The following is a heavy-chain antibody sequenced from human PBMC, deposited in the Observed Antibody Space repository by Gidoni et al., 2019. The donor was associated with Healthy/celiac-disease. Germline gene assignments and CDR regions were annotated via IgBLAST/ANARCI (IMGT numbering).Heavy chain of an antibody. Sequence: QVQLQESGPGLVKPSQTLSLTCPVSGGSISSGDYYWSWIRQPPGKGLEWIGYIYYSGSTYYNPSLKSRVTISVDTSKNQFSLKLSSVTAADTAVYYCARANGDYMQPFDYWGQGTLVTVCS. CDR3: ARANGDYMQPFDY. CDR1: GGSISSGDYY. J-gene: IGHJ4*02. V-gene: IGHV4-30-4*01. D-gene: IGHD4-17*01. CDR2: IYYSGST.